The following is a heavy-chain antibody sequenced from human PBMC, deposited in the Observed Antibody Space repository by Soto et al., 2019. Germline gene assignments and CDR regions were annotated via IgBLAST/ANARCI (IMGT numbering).Heavy chain of an antibody. J-gene: IGHJ5*02. Sequence: SQTLSLTCAISGDSVSSNSAAWNWIRQSPSRGLEWLGRTYYRSKWYNDYAVSVKSRITINPDTSKNQFSLQLNSVTPEDTAVYYCACVKASSWYDEGWFDPWGQGTLVTVSS. CDR1: GDSVSSNSAA. CDR3: ACVKASSWYDEGWFDP. D-gene: IGHD6-13*01. V-gene: IGHV6-1*01. CDR2: TYYRSKWYN.